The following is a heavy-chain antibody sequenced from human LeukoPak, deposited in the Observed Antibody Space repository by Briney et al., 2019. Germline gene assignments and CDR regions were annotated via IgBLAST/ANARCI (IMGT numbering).Heavy chain of an antibody. D-gene: IGHD2-2*01. V-gene: IGHV6-1*01. Sequence: SQTLSLTCAISGDSVSNKSATWNWIRQSPSRGLEWLGRTYYRSKWYNDYAVSVKSRITINPDTSKNQFSLQLNSVTPEDTAVYYCARGYCSSTSCSKGDFDYWGQGTLVTVSS. CDR1: GDSVSNKSAT. J-gene: IGHJ4*02. CDR2: TYYRSKWYN. CDR3: ARGYCSSTSCSKGDFDY.